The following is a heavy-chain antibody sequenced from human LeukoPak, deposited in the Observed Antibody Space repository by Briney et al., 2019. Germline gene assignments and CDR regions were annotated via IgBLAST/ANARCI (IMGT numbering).Heavy chain of an antibody. CDR2: IGSSSSYI. V-gene: IGHV3-21*01. CDR1: GGTFSSYS. D-gene: IGHD3-3*01. Sequence: GASVKVSCKASGGTFSSYSMNWVRQAPGKGLEWVSSIGSSSSYIYYADSVKGRFTISRDNAKNSLYLQMNSLRAEDTAVYYCARSGWDAFDIWGQGTMVTVSS. J-gene: IGHJ3*02. CDR3: ARSGWDAFDI.